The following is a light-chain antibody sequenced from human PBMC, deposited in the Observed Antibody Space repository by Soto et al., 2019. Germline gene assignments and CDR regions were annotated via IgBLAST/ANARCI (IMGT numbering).Light chain of an antibody. J-gene: IGKJ1*01. CDR3: QQYEGNPT. V-gene: IGKV1-13*02. CDR1: QNIGTN. Sequence: IQMTQSPSSLSASVGDRVTITCRASQNIGTNLCWYQQKPGLAPRLLIYDASTLESGVPSRFSGSGSETEFTLTISSLKPDDFATYHCQQYEGNPTFGQGTTVEVK. CDR2: DAS.